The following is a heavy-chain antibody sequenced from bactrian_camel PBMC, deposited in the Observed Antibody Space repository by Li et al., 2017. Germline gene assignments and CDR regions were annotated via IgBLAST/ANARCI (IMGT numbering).Heavy chain of an antibody. CDR3: AKDREGAGDY. V-gene: IGHV3S63*01. Sequence: VQLVESGGGSVQAGGSLRLSCTASGFTFDDSDMGWYRQAPGNECELVSTISSDGSTYYADSVKGRFTISQDNAKNTVYLQMNSLKPEDTAVYYCAKDREGAGDYWGQGTQVTVS. CDR1: GFTFDDSD. CDR2: ISSDGST. J-gene: IGHJ4*01.